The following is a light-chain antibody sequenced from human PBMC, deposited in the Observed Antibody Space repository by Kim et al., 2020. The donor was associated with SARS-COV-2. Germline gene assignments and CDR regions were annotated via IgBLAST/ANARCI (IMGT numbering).Light chain of an antibody. Sequence: SYELTQPPSVSVSPGQTASITCSGDKLGHKYACWYQQKPGQSPVLVIYQDSKRPSGIPERFSGSNSGNTATLTISGTPAMDEADYYCQAWDSSTYVFGTG. CDR3: QAWDSSTYV. V-gene: IGLV3-1*01. CDR1: KLGHKY. CDR2: QDS. J-gene: IGLJ1*01.